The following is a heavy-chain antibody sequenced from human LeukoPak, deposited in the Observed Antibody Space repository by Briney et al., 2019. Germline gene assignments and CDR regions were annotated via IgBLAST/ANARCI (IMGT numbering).Heavy chain of an antibody. V-gene: IGHV1-2*02. J-gene: IGHJ4*02. CDR2: INPYSGDT. CDR1: GYTFTGYY. CDR3: ARDSSGWYSYFDY. D-gene: IGHD6-19*01. Sequence: ASVKVSCKASGYTFTGYYMHWVRQAPGQGLEWMGWINPYSGDTNYVQKFQGRVTMTRDTSISTAYMELSRLRSDDTAVYYCARDSSGWYSYFDYWGQGTLVTVSS.